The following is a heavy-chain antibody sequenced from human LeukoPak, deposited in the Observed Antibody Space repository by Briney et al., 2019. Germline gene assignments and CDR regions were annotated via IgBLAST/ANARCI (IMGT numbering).Heavy chain of an antibody. Sequence: SETLSLTCTVSGGSISSYYWSWIRQPAGKGLEWIGRIYTSGSTNYNPSLKSRVTISVDTSNNQFSVRLTSVTAADTAVYYCARSPSRQNWIASLYKWFDPWGQGTLVTVAS. J-gene: IGHJ5*02. CDR1: GGSISSYY. V-gene: IGHV4-4*07. CDR2: IYTSGST. CDR3: ARSPSRQNWIASLYKWFDP. D-gene: IGHD2-2*03.